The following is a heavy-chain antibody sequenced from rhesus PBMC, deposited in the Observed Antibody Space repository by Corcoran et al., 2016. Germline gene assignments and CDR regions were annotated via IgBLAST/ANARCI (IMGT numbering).Heavy chain of an antibody. CDR3: ARMSGYCTRPFCYGALHV. D-gene: IGHD2-2*01. CDR1: RGSITDTYY. J-gene: IGHJ5-2*02. Sequence: QVQLQESGPGLVKPSETLSLTCAVSRGSITDTYYWTWIRHPPGKGLEWIANIYGDRSRTYDNTTLRSRVTISKDPSKTQFLLKLNSVTAADTAVYFCARMSGYCTRPFCYGALHVWGRGFLVTVSS. CDR2: IYGDRSRT. V-gene: IGHV4S9*01.